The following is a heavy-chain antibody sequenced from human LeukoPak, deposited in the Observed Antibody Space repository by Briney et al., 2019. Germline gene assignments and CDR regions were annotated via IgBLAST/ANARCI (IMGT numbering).Heavy chain of an antibody. CDR3: ARDNSVGDIAWWFDP. CDR1: GYTFTSYY. Sequence: ASVKVSCKASGYTFTSYYMHWVRQAPGQGPEWVGWISGSTYGTRYAQKFQGRVTMTRDMSTTTDYMELSSLRSEDTAVYYCARDNSVGDIAWWFDPWGQGTLVTVSS. J-gene: IGHJ5*02. V-gene: IGHV1-2*02. CDR2: ISGSTYGT. D-gene: IGHD3-16*02.